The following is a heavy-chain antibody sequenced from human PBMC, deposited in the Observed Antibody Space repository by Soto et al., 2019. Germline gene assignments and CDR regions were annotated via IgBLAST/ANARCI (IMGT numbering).Heavy chain of an antibody. CDR1: GFTFSSYA. J-gene: IGHJ4*02. V-gene: IGHV3-23*01. CDR3: AKEGYDYIWGSAPDSYYFDY. Sequence: EVQLLESGGGLVQPGGSLRLSCAASGFTFSSYAMSWVRQAPGKGLEWVSAISGSGGSTYYADSVKGRFTISRDNSKNTLYLQMNSLRAEDMAVYYCAKEGYDYIWGSAPDSYYFDYWGQGTLVTVSS. D-gene: IGHD3-16*01. CDR2: ISGSGGST.